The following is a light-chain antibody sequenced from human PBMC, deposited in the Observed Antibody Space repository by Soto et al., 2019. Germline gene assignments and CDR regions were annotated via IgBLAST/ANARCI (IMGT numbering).Light chain of an antibody. Sequence: EIVLTQSPGTLSLSPGERATLSCRASQSIASSYLAWYQQKPGQPPRLLLYRTFNRATGIPDRFSGSGSGTDFTLTISRLEPEDFATYYCQQYENRPLTFGGGTKVE. J-gene: IGKJ4*01. CDR1: QSIASSY. V-gene: IGKV3-20*01. CDR2: RTF. CDR3: QQYENRPLT.